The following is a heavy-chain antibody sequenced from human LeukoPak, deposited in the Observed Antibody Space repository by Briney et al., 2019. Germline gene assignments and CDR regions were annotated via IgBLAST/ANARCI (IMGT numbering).Heavy chain of an antibody. CDR1: GFTFSSYW. D-gene: IGHD3-10*01. V-gene: IGHV3-7*01. CDR3: ARVVVREFDAFDI. CDR2: IKQDGSEK. Sequence: GGSLRLSCAASGFTFSSYWMSWVRQAPGKGLEWVANIKQDGSEKYYVDSVKGRFTISRDNAKNSLYLQMNSLRAEDTAVYYCARVVVREFDAFDIWGQGTMVTVSS. J-gene: IGHJ3*02.